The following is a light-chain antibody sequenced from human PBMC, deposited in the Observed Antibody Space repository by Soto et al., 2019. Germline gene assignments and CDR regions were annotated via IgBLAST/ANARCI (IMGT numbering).Light chain of an antibody. CDR1: QSISSY. CDR3: QQSYSTPWT. V-gene: IGKV1-39*01. Sequence: DIQMTQSPSSPSASVGDRVTITCRASQSISSYLNWYQQKPGKAPKLLIYAASSLQSGVPSRLSGSGSGTDFTLTISSLQPEDFATYYCQQSYSTPWTFGQGTKVDIK. CDR2: AAS. J-gene: IGKJ1*01.